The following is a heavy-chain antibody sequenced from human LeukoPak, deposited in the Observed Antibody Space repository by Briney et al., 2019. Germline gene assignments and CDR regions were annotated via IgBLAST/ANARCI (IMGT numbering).Heavy chain of an antibody. J-gene: IGHJ3*02. D-gene: IGHD2-21*02. CDR2: INPSGGST. V-gene: IGHV1-46*01. CDR1: GYTFTSYY. Sequence: ASAKVSCKASGYTFTSYYMHWVRQAPGQGLEWMGIINPSGGSTSYAQKFQGRVTMTRDTSTSTVYMELSSLRSEDTAVYYCGSEKGVVTATARWAFDIWGQGTMVTVSS. CDR3: GSEKGVVTATARWAFDI.